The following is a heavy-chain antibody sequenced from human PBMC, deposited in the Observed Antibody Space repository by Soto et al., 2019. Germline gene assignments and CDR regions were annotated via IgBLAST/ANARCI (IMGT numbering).Heavy chain of an antibody. CDR1: GYSFTDYH. D-gene: IGHD2-8*01. V-gene: IGHV1-2*04. J-gene: IGHJ6*02. CDR2: INPKSGGT. Sequence: GASVKVSCKASGYSFTDYHIHWVRQAPGQGLEWLGRINPKSGGTSTAQKFQGWVTMTTDTSISTASMELTRLTPDDTAIYYCARGDSTDCSNGVCSFFYNHDMDVWGQGTTVTAP. CDR3: ARGDSTDCSNGVCSFFYNHDMDV.